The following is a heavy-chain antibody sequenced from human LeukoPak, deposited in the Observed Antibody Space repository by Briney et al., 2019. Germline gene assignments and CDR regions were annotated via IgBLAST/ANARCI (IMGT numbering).Heavy chain of an antibody. D-gene: IGHD4-23*01. CDR1: GGTFSSYA. CDR2: IIPIFGTA. CDR3: AREDGGNKDDAFDI. Sequence: SVKVSCKASGGTFSSYAISWVRQAPGQGLEWMGGIIPIFGTADYAQKFQGRVTITADESTSTAYMELSSLRSEDTAAYYCAREDGGNKDDAFDIWGQGTMVTVSS. J-gene: IGHJ3*02. V-gene: IGHV1-69*01.